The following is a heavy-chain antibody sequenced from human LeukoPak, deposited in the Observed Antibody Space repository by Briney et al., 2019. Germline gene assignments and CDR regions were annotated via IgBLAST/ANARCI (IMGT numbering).Heavy chain of an antibody. CDR1: GYTFTSYD. J-gene: IGHJ6*02. V-gene: IGHV1-8*01. Sequence: ASVKVSCKASGYTFTSYDINWVRQATGQGLEWMGWMNPNSGNTGYAQKFPGRVTMTRNTSISTAYMELSSLRSEDTAVYYCARGREWLGNYYYYGMDVWGQGTTVTVSS. D-gene: IGHD6-19*01. CDR2: MNPNSGNT. CDR3: ARGREWLGNYYYYGMDV.